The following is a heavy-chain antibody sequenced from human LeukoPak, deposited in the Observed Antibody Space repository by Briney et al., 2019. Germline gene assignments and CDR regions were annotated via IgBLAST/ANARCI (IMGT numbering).Heavy chain of an antibody. CDR1: GFTFDDYA. CDR3: AKAEGFFGGYYDH. Sequence: AGGSLRLSCAASGFTFDDYAMHWVRQAPGKGLEWVSGISWSSGSLDYADSVKGRFTISRDNARNSLYLQMDSLRAEDTAFYYCAKAEGFFGGYYDHWGQGTLVTVSS. CDR2: ISWSSGSL. J-gene: IGHJ5*02. V-gene: IGHV3-9*01. D-gene: IGHD3-22*01.